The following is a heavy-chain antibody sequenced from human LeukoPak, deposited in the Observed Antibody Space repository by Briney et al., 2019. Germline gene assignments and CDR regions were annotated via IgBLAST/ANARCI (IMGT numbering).Heavy chain of an antibody. D-gene: IGHD5-18*01. CDR3: ARGYSYGSYGMDV. CDR1: GGSISSGGYS. CDR2: IYHSGST. Sequence: SETLSLTCAVSGGSISSGGYSWSWIRQPPGKGLEWIGYIYHSGSTYYNPSLKSRVTISVDRSKNQFSLKLSSVTAADTAVYYCARGYSYGSYGMDVWGQGTTVTVSS. J-gene: IGHJ6*02. V-gene: IGHV4-30-2*01.